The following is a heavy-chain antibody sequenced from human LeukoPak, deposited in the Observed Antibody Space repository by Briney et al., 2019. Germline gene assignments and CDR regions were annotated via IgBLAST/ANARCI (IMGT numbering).Heavy chain of an antibody. V-gene: IGHV4-39*01. CDR2: INYSGST. J-gene: IGHJ4*02. CDR1: GDSFSVSSYY. Sequence: SETLSLSCTVSGDSFSVSSYYWGWIRQPPGKGLEWIGIINYSGSTSYCPSLKSRVTISVDTSKNQFFLRLSSVTAADTAVYYCASKAGYSAGYEVFDYWGQGTLVTVSS. D-gene: IGHD5-18*01. CDR3: ASKAGYSAGYEVFDY.